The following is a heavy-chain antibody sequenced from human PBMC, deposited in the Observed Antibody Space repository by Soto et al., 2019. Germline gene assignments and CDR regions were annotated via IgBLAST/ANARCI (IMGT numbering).Heavy chain of an antibody. Sequence: QVQLQESGPGLVKPSETLSLTCTVSGGSISSYYWSWIRQPPGKGLEWIGYIYYSGSTNYNPSLKSRFTISVDTSKNQFSLKLSSVTAADTAVYYCARLDGSGSYGDYWGQGTLVTVST. J-gene: IGHJ4*02. D-gene: IGHD3-10*01. CDR3: ARLDGSGSYGDY. V-gene: IGHV4-59*08. CDR2: IYYSGST. CDR1: GGSISSYY.